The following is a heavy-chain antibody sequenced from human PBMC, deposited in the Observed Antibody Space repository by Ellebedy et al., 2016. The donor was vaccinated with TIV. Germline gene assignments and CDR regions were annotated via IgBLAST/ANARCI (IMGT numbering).Heavy chain of an antibody. J-gene: IGHJ6*02. CDR1: GGSISSYY. D-gene: IGHD1-1*01. CDR3: ARDGPRRGGMDV. V-gene: IGHV4-59*01. CDR2: ISYSGSI. Sequence: PSETLSLTCTVSGGSISSYYWSWIRQPPGKGLEWIGYISYSGSINYIPSLKSRVTMSVDTSKNQISLKLTSVTAADTAVYYCARDGPRRGGMDVWGQGTMVTVSS.